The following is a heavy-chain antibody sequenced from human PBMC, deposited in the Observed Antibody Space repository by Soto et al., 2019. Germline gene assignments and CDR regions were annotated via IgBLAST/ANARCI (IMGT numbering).Heavy chain of an antibody. D-gene: IGHD5-12*01. CDR1: GYNFSDYW. CDR2: FYPGDSDT. V-gene: IGHV5-51*01. J-gene: IGHJ5*02. Sequence: SLKISCVPSGYNFSDYWIGWVRQMPGKGLELMGSFYPGDSDTRYSPSFQGQVTMSCDKSSSTAYLHWGSLKASDTAINYCGTHVAAGYSGYDSPLDPWGQGTLVTVSS. CDR3: GTHVAAGYSGYDSPLDP.